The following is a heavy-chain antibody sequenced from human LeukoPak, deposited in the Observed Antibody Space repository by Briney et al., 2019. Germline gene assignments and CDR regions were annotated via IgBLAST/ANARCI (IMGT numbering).Heavy chain of an antibody. CDR1: GFTFSSYA. V-gene: IGHV3-23*01. Sequence: GGSLRLSCAASGFTFSSYAMSWVRQAPGKGLEWVSAISGSGGSTYYADSVKGRFTISRDNSKNTLYLQMNSLRAEDTAVYYCAKGWDSSGYYIYGMDVWGQGTTVTVPS. J-gene: IGHJ6*02. CDR3: AKGWDSSGYYIYGMDV. CDR2: ISGSGGST. D-gene: IGHD3-22*01.